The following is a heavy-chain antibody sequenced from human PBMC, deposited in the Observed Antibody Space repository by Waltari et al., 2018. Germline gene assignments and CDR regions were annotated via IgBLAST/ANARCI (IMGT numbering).Heavy chain of an antibody. D-gene: IGHD4-17*01. CDR1: GGSISSYY. CDR2: IYYSGST. J-gene: IGHJ4*02. Sequence: QVQLQESGPGLVKPSETLSLTCTVSGGSISSYYWSWIRQPPGKGLEWIGYIYYSGSTNYNPSLKSRVTISVDTSKNQFSLKLSSVTAADTAVYYCAREDYGGTNFDYWGQGTLVTVSS. CDR3: AREDYGGTNFDY. V-gene: IGHV4-59*01.